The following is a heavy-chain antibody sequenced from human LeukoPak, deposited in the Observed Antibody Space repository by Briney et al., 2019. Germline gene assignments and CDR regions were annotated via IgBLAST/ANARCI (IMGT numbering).Heavy chain of an antibody. J-gene: IGHJ4*02. V-gene: IGHV4-59*01. D-gene: IGHD4-17*01. Sequence: PSETLSLTCTVSGGSISSYYWSWIRQPPGKGLEWIGYIYYSGSTNYNPSLKSRVTISVDTSKNQFSLKLSSVTAADTAVYYCARRGDYKFFDYWGQGTLVTVSS. CDR3: ARRGDYKFFDY. CDR1: GGSISSYY. CDR2: IYYSGST.